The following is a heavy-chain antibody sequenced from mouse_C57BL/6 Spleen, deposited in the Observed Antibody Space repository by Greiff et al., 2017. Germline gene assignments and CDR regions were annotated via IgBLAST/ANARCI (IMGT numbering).Heavy chain of an antibody. CDR3: ARQDYYGSSDWYFDV. CDR1: GFTFSSYG. D-gene: IGHD1-1*01. J-gene: IGHJ1*03. V-gene: IGHV5-6*01. Sequence: EVQLVESGGDLVKPGGSLKLSCAASGFTFSSYGMSWVRQTPDKRLEWVATISSGGSYTYYPDSVKGRFTISRDNAKNTLYLQMSSLKSEDTAMYYCARQDYYGSSDWYFDVWGTGTTVTVSS. CDR2: ISSGGSYT.